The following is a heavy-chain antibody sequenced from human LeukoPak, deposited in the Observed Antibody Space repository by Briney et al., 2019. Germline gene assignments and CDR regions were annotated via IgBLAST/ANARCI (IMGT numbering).Heavy chain of an antibody. CDR1: GFTFSDYI. V-gene: IGHV3-21*01. CDR2: ISSGSSYI. J-gene: IGHJ1*01. D-gene: IGHD2-2*01. CDR3: ATYSSSNGREFQY. Sequence: PGGSLRLSCAASGFTFSDYIMNWVRQAPGKGLEWVSSISSGSSYIYYADSVKGRFTISRDNAKNSLYLQMNSLRAEDTAVYYCATYSSSNGREFQYWGQGTLVTVSS.